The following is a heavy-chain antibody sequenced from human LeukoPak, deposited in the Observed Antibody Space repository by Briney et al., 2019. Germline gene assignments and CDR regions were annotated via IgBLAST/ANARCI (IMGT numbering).Heavy chain of an antibody. D-gene: IGHD3-22*01. V-gene: IGHV1-18*01. CDR3: ARGGHDYYYDSSGYYLNWFDP. CDR2: ISAYTGNT. CDR1: GYTFTNYG. J-gene: IGHJ5*02. Sequence: ASVKVSCKASGYTFTNYGVSWVRQAPGQGLEWMGWISAYTGNTNYAQKLQGRVTMTTDTPTSTAYMELRSLRSDDTAVYYCARGGHDYYYDSSGYYLNWFDPWGQGTLVTVSS.